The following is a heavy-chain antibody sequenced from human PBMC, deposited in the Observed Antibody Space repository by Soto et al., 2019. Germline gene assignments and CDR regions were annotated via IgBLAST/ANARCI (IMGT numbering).Heavy chain of an antibody. CDR3: ARDHDPAVEYSSSDAVDY. J-gene: IGHJ4*02. D-gene: IGHD6-13*01. Sequence: QVHLVQSGAEVKKPGSSVKVSCKASGGTFSSYAISWVRQAPGQWLEWMGGVIPIFGTANYAQKFQGRVTINADESTSTAYMELSSLRSEATAVYYCARDHDPAVEYSSSDAVDYWGQGTLVTVSS. V-gene: IGHV1-69*12. CDR2: VIPIFGTA. CDR1: GGTFSSYA.